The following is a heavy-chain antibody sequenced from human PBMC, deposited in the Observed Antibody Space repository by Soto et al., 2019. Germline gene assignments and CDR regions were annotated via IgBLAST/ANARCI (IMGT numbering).Heavy chain of an antibody. V-gene: IGHV3-23*01. CDR1: GFTFGNYA. CDR2: ISGRGGST. Sequence: EVQLLESGGGLVQPGGSLRLSCAASGFTFGNYAMSWVRQAPRKGLEWVSAISGRGGSTFYADSLKGRFTISRDNSKNTLYLLLNSLRAEDTAIYYWARRLPHDYGFDYWGHGTLVTVSS. D-gene: IGHD4-17*01. J-gene: IGHJ4*01. CDR3: ARRLPHDYGFDY.